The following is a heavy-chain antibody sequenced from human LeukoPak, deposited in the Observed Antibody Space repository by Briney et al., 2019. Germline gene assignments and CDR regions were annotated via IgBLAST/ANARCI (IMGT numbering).Heavy chain of an antibody. V-gene: IGHV4-34*01. Sequence: KPSETLSLTCAVYGGSFSGYYWSWIRQPPGKGLEWIGEINHSGSTNYNPSLKSRVTISVDTSKNQFSLKLSSVTAADTALHYCARGEYDYAWGSYSPNAFAMWGQGTMVTVSS. CDR2: INHSGST. D-gene: IGHD3-16*01. CDR1: GGSFSGYY. CDR3: ARGEYDYAWGSYSPNAFAM. J-gene: IGHJ3*02.